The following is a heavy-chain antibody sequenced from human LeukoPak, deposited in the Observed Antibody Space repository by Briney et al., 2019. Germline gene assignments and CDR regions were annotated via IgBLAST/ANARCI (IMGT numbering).Heavy chain of an antibody. CDR3: TTSMAVAGIDY. Sequence: PGGSLRLSCAASGFTFSNAWMSWVRQAPGKGLEWVGRIKTKTDGGTTDYTAPVKGRFTISRDDSKNTLYLQMNSLKIEDTAVYYCTTSMAVAGIDYWGQGTLVTVSS. CDR2: IKTKTDGGTT. CDR1: GFTFSNAW. J-gene: IGHJ4*02. D-gene: IGHD6-19*01. V-gene: IGHV3-15*01.